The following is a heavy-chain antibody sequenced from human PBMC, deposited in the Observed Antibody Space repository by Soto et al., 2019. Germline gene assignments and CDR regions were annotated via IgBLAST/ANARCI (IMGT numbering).Heavy chain of an antibody. Sequence: SETLSLTCAVYGGSFSGYYWSWIRQPPGKGLEWIGEINHSGSTNYNPSLKSRVTISVDTSKNQFSLKLSSVTAADTAVYYCARATVNTVTINYWGQGTLVTVSS. CDR2: INHSGST. V-gene: IGHV4-34*01. D-gene: IGHD4-17*01. CDR1: GGSFSGYY. CDR3: ARATVNTVTINY. J-gene: IGHJ4*02.